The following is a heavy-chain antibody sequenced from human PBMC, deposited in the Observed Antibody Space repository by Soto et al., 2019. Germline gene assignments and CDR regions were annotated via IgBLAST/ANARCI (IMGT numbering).Heavy chain of an antibody. D-gene: IGHD6-13*01. J-gene: IGHJ4*02. Sequence: PGGSLRLSCTASGFTFGDYAMSWFRQAPGKGLEWVGFIRSKAYGGTTEYAASVKGRFTISRDDSKSIAYLQMNSLKTEDIAVYYCTRATSSGAAAGTQDYWGQGTLVTVSS. V-gene: IGHV3-49*03. CDR3: TRATSSGAAAGTQDY. CDR2: IRSKAYGGTT. CDR1: GFTFGDYA.